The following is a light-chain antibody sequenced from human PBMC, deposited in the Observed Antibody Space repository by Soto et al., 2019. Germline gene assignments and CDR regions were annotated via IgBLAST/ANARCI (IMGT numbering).Light chain of an antibody. CDR2: IDD. CDR1: TSNIAGNT. CDR3: ATWDDSLNAAV. Sequence: QSVLTQPPSLSGTPGPRVTLSCSGSTSNIAGNTVHWYQHLPETAPKLLIYIDDQRPSGVPDRFSGSKSGTSASLAISGLQSEDEADYYCATWDDSLNAAVFGGGTQLTVL. J-gene: IGLJ7*01. V-gene: IGLV1-44*01.